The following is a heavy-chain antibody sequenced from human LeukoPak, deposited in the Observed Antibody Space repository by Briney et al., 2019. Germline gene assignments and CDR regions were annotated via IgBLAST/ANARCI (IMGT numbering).Heavy chain of an antibody. D-gene: IGHD3-10*01. CDR1: GGSISSYY. CDR3: ASTLLWFGEPPGAWFDP. Sequence: PSETLSLTCTVSGGSISSYYWSWIRQPAGKGLEWIGRIYTSGSTDYNPSLKSRVTMSVDTSKNQFSLKLSSVTAADTAVYYCASTLLWFGEPPGAWFDPWGQGTLVTVSS. CDR2: IYTSGST. J-gene: IGHJ5*02. V-gene: IGHV4-4*07.